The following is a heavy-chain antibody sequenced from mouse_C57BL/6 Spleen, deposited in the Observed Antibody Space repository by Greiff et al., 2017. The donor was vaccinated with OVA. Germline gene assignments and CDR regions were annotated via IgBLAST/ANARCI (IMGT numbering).Heavy chain of an antibody. Sequence: EVKLMESGGDLVKPGGSLKLSCAASGFSFSSYGMSWVRQTPDKRLVWVATISSGGSYTYYPDSVKGRFTISSANAKNTLYLQMRSLKSEDTAMYYCARQGVFITTVVAPSYAMDYWGQGTSVTVSS. D-gene: IGHD1-1*01. CDR2: ISSGGSYT. J-gene: IGHJ4*01. CDR1: GFSFSSYG. CDR3: ARQGVFITTVVAPSYAMDY. V-gene: IGHV5-6*01.